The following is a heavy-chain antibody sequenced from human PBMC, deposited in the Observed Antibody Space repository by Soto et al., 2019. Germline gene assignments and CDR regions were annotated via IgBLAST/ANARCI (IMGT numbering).Heavy chain of an antibody. CDR3: ATARGGFARGWEYFDY. CDR1: GFAFSSYT. CDR2: ISASGGST. J-gene: IGHJ4*02. V-gene: IGHV3-23*01. D-gene: IGHD6-19*01. Sequence: EVQLLESGGGLVQPGGSLRLSCAASGFAFSSYTMRWVRQTPGKGLEWVSSISASGGSTYYGDSLKGRFTISRDNSNNTLNLHMKSLRAEDTAVYYCATARGGFARGWEYFDYWGQGTQVTVSS.